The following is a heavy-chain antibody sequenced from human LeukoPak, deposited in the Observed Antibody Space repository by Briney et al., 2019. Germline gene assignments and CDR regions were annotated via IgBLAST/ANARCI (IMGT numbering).Heavy chain of an antibody. D-gene: IGHD2-2*01. Sequence: PGGSLRLSCAASGFSFSSYTTNWVRQAPGKGLDWVSSISSRGGHVYYGDSVKGRFTVSRDNAKNSLYLQMNSLRVEDTAVYYCARPTYCSNTRCYPFDYWGQGTLVTVSS. CDR2: ISSRGGHV. CDR3: ARPTYCSNTRCYPFDY. J-gene: IGHJ4*02. V-gene: IGHV3-21*06. CDR1: GFSFSSYT.